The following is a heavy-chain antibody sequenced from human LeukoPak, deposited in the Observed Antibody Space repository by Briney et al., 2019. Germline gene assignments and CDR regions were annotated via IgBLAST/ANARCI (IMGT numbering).Heavy chain of an antibody. J-gene: IGHJ4*02. D-gene: IGHD1-26*01. Sequence: SQTLSLTCTVSGGSISSGSYYWSWIRQPAGKGLGWIGRIYTSGSTNYNPSLKSRVTISVDTSKNQFSLRLTSVTAADTAMYFCAREEMPGKFDYWGQGILVTVSS. CDR2: IYTSGST. V-gene: IGHV4-61*02. CDR1: GGSISSGSYY. CDR3: AREEMPGKFDY.